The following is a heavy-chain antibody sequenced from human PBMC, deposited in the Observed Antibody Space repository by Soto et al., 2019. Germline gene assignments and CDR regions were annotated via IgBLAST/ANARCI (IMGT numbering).Heavy chain of an antibody. CDR2: INPSCGST. CDR3: ARAFEVVTAIYAQRAFDI. J-gene: IGHJ3*02. D-gene: IGHD2-21*02. V-gene: IGHV1-46*01. CDR1: GYTFTSYY. Sequence: GASVKVSCKASGYTFTSYYMHWVRQAPGQGLEWIGIINPSCGSTSYAQMFQGRVTITRDTSTSTVYMELSSLRSEDTAVYYCARAFEVVTAIYAQRAFDIWGQGTMVTVSS.